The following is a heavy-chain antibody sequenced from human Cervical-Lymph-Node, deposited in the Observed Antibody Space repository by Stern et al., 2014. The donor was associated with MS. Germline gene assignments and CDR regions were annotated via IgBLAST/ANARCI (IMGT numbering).Heavy chain of an antibody. V-gene: IGHV4-59*01. CDR2: IYYSGRT. CDR1: GGSISSYY. D-gene: IGHD6-13*01. Sequence: VLLAESGPGLVKPSETLSLTCTVSGGSISSYYWSWLRQPPGKGLEWIGYIYYSGRTNSKPSLKSRVTISVDTSKNQFSLKLSSVTAADTAVYYCARLGGIAAAGDWFDPWGQGTLVTVSS. CDR3: ARLGGIAAAGDWFDP. J-gene: IGHJ5*02.